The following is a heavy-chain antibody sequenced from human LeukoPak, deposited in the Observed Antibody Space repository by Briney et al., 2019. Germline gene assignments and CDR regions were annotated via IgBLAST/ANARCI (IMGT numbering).Heavy chain of an antibody. V-gene: IGHV4-39*01. CDR1: GGSISSSSYY. CDR3: ARLSYGGYSGYDPSNYFDY. D-gene: IGHD5-12*01. J-gene: IGHJ4*02. Sequence: SETLSLTCTVSGGSISSSSYYWGWIRQPPGKGLEWIGSIYYSGSTYYNPSLKSRVTISVDTSKNQFSPKLSSVTAADTAVYYCARLSYGGYSGYDPSNYFDYWGQGTLVTVSS. CDR2: IYYSGST.